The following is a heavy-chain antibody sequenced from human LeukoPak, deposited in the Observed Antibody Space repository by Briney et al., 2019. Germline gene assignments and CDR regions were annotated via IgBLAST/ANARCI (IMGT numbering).Heavy chain of an antibody. CDR2: IKQDGSEK. CDR3: ASDYDSSGYYYDTNAFDI. D-gene: IGHD3-22*01. V-gene: IGHV3-7*03. CDR1: GSTFSTYW. J-gene: IGHJ3*02. Sequence: GGSLRLSCAASGSTFSTYWMSWVRQAPGKGLEGVANIKQDGSEKYYVDSVKGRFTISRDNAKNSLYLQMNSLRAEDTAVYYCASDYDSSGYYYDTNAFDIWGQGTMVTVSS.